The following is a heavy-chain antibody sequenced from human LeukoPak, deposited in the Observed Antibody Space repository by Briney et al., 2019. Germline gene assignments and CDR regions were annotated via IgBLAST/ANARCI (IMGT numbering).Heavy chain of an antibody. CDR2: IKQDGSEK. Sequence: GGSLRLSCAASGFTFSSYWMSWVRQAPGKGLEWVANIKQDGSEKYYVDSVKGRFTISRDNAKNSLYQQMNSLRAEDTAVYYCARDDYGDYDCFDYWGQGTLVTVSS. V-gene: IGHV3-7*01. CDR3: ARDDYGDYDCFDY. CDR1: GFTFSSYW. J-gene: IGHJ4*02. D-gene: IGHD4-17*01.